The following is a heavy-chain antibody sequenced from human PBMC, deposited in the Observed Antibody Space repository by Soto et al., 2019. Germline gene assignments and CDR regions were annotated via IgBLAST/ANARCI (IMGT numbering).Heavy chain of an antibody. CDR1: GGSISSYY. J-gene: IGHJ5*02. V-gene: IGHV4-59*01. Sequence: SETLSLTCTVSGGSISSYYWSWIRQPPGKGLEWIGYIYYSGSTNYNPSLKSRVTISVDTSKNQFSLKLSSVTAADTAVYYCAREYSSGWSPLRNWFDPSGQGTLVTVSS. CDR3: AREYSSGWSPLRNWFDP. D-gene: IGHD6-19*01. CDR2: IYYSGST.